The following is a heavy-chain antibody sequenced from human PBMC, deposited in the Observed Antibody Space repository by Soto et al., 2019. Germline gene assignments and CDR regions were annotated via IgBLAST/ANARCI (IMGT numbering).Heavy chain of an antibody. D-gene: IGHD3-3*01. CDR2: INHTGGT. CDR1: GGSVNGYY. CDR3: ATRITVFGLLIPPFDP. J-gene: IGHJ5*02. Sequence: SETLSLTCSVYGGSVNGYYWNWIRQPPGKGLEWIGEINHTGGTHYNPSLKSRVTMSVDTSKNQFSLRLSSVTAADTAIYYCATRITVFGLLIPPFDPWGKGTQVTVSS. V-gene: IGHV4-34*01.